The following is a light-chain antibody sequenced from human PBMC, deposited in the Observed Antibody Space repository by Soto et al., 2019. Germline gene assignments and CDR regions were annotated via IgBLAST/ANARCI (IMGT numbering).Light chain of an antibody. V-gene: IGKV3-11*01. CDR1: QSVRSY. CDR3: QQRSNLPPT. J-gene: IGKJ1*01. Sequence: EIVLTQSPATLSLSPGERATLSCRASQSVRSYLAWYQQKPGQAPRLLINDASNRATGIPARFSGSGSGTDFTLTISSLEPEDFAGYYCQQRSNLPPTFGQGTKVDIK. CDR2: DAS.